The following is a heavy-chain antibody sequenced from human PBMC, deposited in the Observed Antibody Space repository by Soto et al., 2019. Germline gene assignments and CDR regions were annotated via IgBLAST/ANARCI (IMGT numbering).Heavy chain of an antibody. CDR2: INLDGITT. Sequence: SGGSLRLSCAVSGFSFRSYWMHWVRQGPGKELVWVSRINLDGITTNYADSVKGRFTISRDNAKDTLYLQMNSLRAEDTAVYYCARGYYSSSMDYWGQGTLVTVSS. J-gene: IGHJ4*02. CDR1: GFSFRSYW. D-gene: IGHD6-6*01. V-gene: IGHV3-74*01. CDR3: ARGYYSSSMDY.